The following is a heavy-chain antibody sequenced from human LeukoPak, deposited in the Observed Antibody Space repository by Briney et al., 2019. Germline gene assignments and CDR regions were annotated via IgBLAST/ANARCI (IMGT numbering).Heavy chain of an antibody. CDR3: ARGQRRTITIFGVVIFPLDY. J-gene: IGHJ4*02. D-gene: IGHD3-3*01. Sequence: PSETLSLTCAVYGGSFSGYYWSWIRQPTGKGLEWIGEINHSGSTNYNPSLKSRVTISVDTSKNQFSLKLSSVTAADTAVYYCARGQRRTITIFGVVIFPLDYWGQGTLVTVSS. CDR2: INHSGST. V-gene: IGHV4-34*01. CDR1: GGSFSGYY.